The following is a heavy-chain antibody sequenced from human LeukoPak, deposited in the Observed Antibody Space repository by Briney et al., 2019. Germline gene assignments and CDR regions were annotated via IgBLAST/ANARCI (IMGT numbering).Heavy chain of an antibody. CDR3: VRNGPRTLYDSSGYYSRYFDY. Sequence: PGGSLRLSCAASGFTVSSNYMSWVRQAPGKGLEWVSVLYSGGSTYYADSVKGRFTISRDNSKNMLYLQMNSLRAEDTAVYYCVRNGPRTLYDSSGYYSRYFDYWGQGTLVTVSS. V-gene: IGHV3-53*01. D-gene: IGHD3-22*01. J-gene: IGHJ4*02. CDR1: GFTVSSNY. CDR2: LYSGGST.